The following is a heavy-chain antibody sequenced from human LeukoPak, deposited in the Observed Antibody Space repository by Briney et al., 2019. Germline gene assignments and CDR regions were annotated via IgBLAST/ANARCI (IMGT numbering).Heavy chain of an antibody. CDR3: ARAHCSGRGCYQRYDGFDI. V-gene: IGHV3-21*01. CDR1: RFTSSDYR. J-gene: IGHJ3*02. CDR2: ISIKSAYL. Sequence: GGPLSSSFAALRFTSSDYRLNWVGQPPGKGLEGVPPISIKSAYLYYVDSLRGRFTVSRDNAKSSLSLQMNSLRVEDTAVYYCARAHCSGRGCYQRYDGFDIWGQGTVVTVSS. D-gene: IGHD2-15*01.